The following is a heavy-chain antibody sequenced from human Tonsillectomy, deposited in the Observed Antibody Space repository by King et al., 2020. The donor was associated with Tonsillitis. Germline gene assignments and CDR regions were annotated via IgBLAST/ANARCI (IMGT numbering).Heavy chain of an antibody. CDR2: IYYSGST. J-gene: IGHJ5*02. Sequence: PLQESGPGLVKPSETLSLTCTVSGGSISSSSYYWGWIRQPPGKGLEWIGSIYYSGSTYYNPSLKSRVTISVDTSKNQFSLKLSSVTAADTAVYYCARQASIFGVSPFDPWGQGTLVTVSS. CDR1: GGSISSSSYY. CDR3: ARQASIFGVSPFDP. D-gene: IGHD3-3*01. V-gene: IGHV4-39*01.